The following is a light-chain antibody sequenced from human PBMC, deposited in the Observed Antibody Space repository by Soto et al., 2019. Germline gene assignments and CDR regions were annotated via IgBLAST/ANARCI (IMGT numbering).Light chain of an antibody. Sequence: DILMTQSPSSLSASVGDRVAITCRASQRISTYLNWYQQKPGKAPNLLIWDASTLQSGVPSRFSGSGSGTDFTLTISSLQSEDFAVYYCQQYNNWPPITFGGGTKVDIK. CDR1: QRISTY. J-gene: IGKJ4*01. V-gene: IGKV1-39*01. CDR2: DAS. CDR3: QQYNNWPPIT.